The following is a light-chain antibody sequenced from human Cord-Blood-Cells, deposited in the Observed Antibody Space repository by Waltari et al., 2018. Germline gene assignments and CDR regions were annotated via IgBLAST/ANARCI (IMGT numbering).Light chain of an antibody. CDR1: QSVSSN. V-gene: IGKV3-15*01. Sequence: EIVMTQSPATLSVSPGVRATLSCRASQSVSSNLAWYQQKPGQAPRLLIYGASTRATGIPARFSGSGSGTEFTLTISSLQSEDFAVYYCQQYNNWPPGDTFGQGTKLEIK. CDR2: GAS. CDR3: QQYNNWPPGDT. J-gene: IGKJ2*01.